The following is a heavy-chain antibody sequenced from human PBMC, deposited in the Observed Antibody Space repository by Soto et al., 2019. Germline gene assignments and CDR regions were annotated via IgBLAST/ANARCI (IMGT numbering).Heavy chain of an antibody. CDR3: ARDRPGVKTYEAFDI. CDR1: GYTFTSYD. D-gene: IGHD2-8*01. J-gene: IGHJ3*02. CDR2: MSPNTGTI. V-gene: IGHV1-8*01. Sequence: ASVKVSCKASGYTFTSYDINWVRQATGQGPEWMGWMSPNTGTIVYAQKFQGRVTMARNTSTSTAYMTLSSLRSEDTAVYYCARDRPGVKTYEAFDIWGQGTTVTVSS.